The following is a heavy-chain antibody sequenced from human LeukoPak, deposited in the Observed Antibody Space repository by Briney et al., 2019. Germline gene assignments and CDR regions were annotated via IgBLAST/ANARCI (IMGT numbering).Heavy chain of an antibody. J-gene: IGHJ4*02. D-gene: IGHD4-23*01. CDR2: INAGNGNT. Sequence: ASVKVSCKASGYTFSTYTMHWVRQAPGQRLEWMGWINAGNGNTKYSQKFQGRVTITRDTSASTAYMDLSSLRSEDTAVYYCATDYGGNSGHVYWGQGTLVTVSS. CDR1: GYTFSTYT. V-gene: IGHV1-3*01. CDR3: ATDYGGNSGHVY.